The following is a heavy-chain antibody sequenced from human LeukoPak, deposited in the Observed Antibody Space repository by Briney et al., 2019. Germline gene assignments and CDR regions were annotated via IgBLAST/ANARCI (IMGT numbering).Heavy chain of an antibody. V-gene: IGHV1-2*02. CDR3: AKDMWRVRGVSDY. CDR1: GYTFTGYY. J-gene: IGHJ4*02. D-gene: IGHD3-10*01. CDR2: INPNTGGT. Sequence: ASVKVSCKASGYTFTGYYMHWVRQAPGQGLEWMGWINPNTGGTNYAQKFQGRVTMTRDTSISTAYMDLSRLRSDDTAVYYCAKDMWRVRGVSDYWGQGTLVTVSS.